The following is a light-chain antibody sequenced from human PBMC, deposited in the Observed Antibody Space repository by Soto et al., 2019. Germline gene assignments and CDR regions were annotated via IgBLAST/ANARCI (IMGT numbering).Light chain of an antibody. Sequence: QSVLTQPASVSASPGQSITISCTGTSSDVGSYNLVSWYQQHPGKAPKLMIYEGSKRPSGVSKRFSGSKSGNTASLTISGLLAEDEADYYCCSYAGSSTFSYVFGTGTKVTVL. CDR3: CSYAGSSTFSYV. V-gene: IGLV2-23*03. J-gene: IGLJ1*01. CDR2: EGS. CDR1: SSDVGSYNL.